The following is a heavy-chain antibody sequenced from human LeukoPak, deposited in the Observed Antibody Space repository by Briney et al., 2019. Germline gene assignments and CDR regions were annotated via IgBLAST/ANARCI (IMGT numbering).Heavy chain of an antibody. CDR1: GFTFSSYG. Sequence: GGSLRLSCAASGFTFSSYGMHWVRQAPGKGLEWVAVISYDGSNKYYADSVKGRFTISRDVSKNTLYLQMNSLRAEDTAVYYCAIDYSDSSGYLRYFQHWGQGTLVTVSS. D-gene: IGHD3-22*01. V-gene: IGHV3-30*03. CDR3: AIDYSDSSGYLRYFQH. J-gene: IGHJ1*01. CDR2: ISYDGSNK.